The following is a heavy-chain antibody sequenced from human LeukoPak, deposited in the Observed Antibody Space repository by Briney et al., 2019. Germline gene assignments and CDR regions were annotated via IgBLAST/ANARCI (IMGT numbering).Heavy chain of an antibody. Sequence: GASVKVSCKASGCTFTSYYMHWVRQAPGQGLEWMGIINPSGSRTSYAKKFQGRVTMTRDTSTSTVYMELSSLRSEDTAVYYCARTEMATIRSLDYWGQGTLVTVSS. D-gene: IGHD5-24*01. J-gene: IGHJ4*02. CDR3: ARTEMATIRSLDY. CDR1: GCTFTSYY. CDR2: INPSGSRT. V-gene: IGHV1-46*01.